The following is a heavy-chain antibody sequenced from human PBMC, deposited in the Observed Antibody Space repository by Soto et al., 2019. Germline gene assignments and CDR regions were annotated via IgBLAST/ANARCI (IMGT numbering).Heavy chain of an antibody. J-gene: IGHJ5*02. Sequence: SETLSLTCTVSGYSISSGYYWSWIRQTPGKGLEWIGSISHSGTSFYNPSLRSRVTISMDTSNNHFSLKLNSLTATDTAVYYCAREHSSSWSNWFDPWGQGTLVTVSS. V-gene: IGHV4-38-2*02. CDR1: GYSISSGYY. D-gene: IGHD6-13*01. CDR3: AREHSSSWSNWFDP. CDR2: ISHSGTS.